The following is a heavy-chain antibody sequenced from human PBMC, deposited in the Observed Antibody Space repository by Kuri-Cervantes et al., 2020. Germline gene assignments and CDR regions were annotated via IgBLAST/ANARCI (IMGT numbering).Heavy chain of an antibody. CDR3: AKVLEDSSGYRQLRFDAFDI. D-gene: IGHD3-22*01. CDR2: ISYDGSNK. V-gene: IGHV3-30-3*01. CDR1: GFTFSSYA. J-gene: IGHJ3*02. Sequence: GESLKISCAASGFTFSSYAMHWVRQAPGEGLEWVAVISYDGSNKYYADSVKGRFTISRDNSKNTLFLQMNSLRTEDTAVYYCAKVLEDSSGYRQLRFDAFDIWGQGTMVTVSS.